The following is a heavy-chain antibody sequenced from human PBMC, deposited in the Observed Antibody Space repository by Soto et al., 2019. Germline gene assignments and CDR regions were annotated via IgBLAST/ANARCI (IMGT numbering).Heavy chain of an antibody. CDR2: ISGSGGST. CDR3: AKGRITMIVDDAFDI. Sequence: PVGSLRLSCAASGFTFSSYAMSWVRQAPGNGLEWVSSISGSGGSTYYSDSVKGRFTISRDNSKNTLYLQMNSLRAEDTAVYYCAKGRITMIVDDAFDIWGQGTMVTVSS. D-gene: IGHD3-22*01. J-gene: IGHJ3*02. CDR1: GFTFSSYA. V-gene: IGHV3-23*01.